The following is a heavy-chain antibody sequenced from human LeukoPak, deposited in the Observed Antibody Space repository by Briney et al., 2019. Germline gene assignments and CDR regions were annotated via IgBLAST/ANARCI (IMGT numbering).Heavy chain of an antibody. CDR1: GGTFSSYA. V-gene: IGHV1-69*01. J-gene: IGHJ6*02. CDR2: IIPIFGTA. CDR3: AREVPNYYGMDV. Sequence: SATVSCTASGGTFSSYAISWVRQAPGQGLEWMGGIIPIFGTANYAQKFQGRVTITADESTSTAYMELSSLRSEDTAVYYCAREVPNYYGMDVWGQGTTVTVSS.